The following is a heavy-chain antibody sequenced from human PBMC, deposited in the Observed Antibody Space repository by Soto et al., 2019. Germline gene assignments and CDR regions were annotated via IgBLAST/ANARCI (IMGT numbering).Heavy chain of an antibody. CDR3: ARHYWYGSGSYYYYYYYYMDV. V-gene: IGHV4-59*08. CDR2: IYYSGST. Sequence: QVQLQESGPGLVKPSETLSLTCTVSGGSISSYYWSWIRQPPGKGLEWIGYIYYSGSTNYNPSLQSRVTISVDTSKNQFSLKLSSVTAADTAVYYCARHYWYGSGSYYYYYYYYMDVWGKGTTVTVSS. J-gene: IGHJ6*03. CDR1: GGSISSYY. D-gene: IGHD3-10*01.